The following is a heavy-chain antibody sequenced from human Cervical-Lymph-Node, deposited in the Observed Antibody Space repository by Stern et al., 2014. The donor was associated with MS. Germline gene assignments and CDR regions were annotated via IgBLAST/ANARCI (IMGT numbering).Heavy chain of an antibody. V-gene: IGHV2-5*01. D-gene: IGHD6-13*01. J-gene: IGHJ5*02. CDR2: IYWNDDK. CDR1: GFSLSTSRVG. CDR3: AHSIRIAAPYNWFDP. Sequence: QVPLGESGPTLVKPTQTLTLTCTFSGFSLSTSRVGVGWIRQPPGKALEWLAIIYWNDDKIYTPSLKSRLSITKDTSKNQVVLTMTNMDPVDTATYYCAHSIRIAAPYNWFDPWGQGTLVTVSS.